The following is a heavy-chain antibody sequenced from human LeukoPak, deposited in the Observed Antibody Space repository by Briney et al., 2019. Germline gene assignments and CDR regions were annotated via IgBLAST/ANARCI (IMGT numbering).Heavy chain of an antibody. CDR2: IYTSGST. D-gene: IGHD1-26*01. CDR1: GGSISSYY. Sequence: KPSETLSLTCTVSGGSISSYYWSWIRQPAGKGLEWIGRIYTSGSTNYNPSLKSRVTMSVDTSKNQFSLKLSSVTAADTAVYYCARVALLVAGYMAFDIWGQGTMVTVSS. CDR3: ARVALLVAGYMAFDI. V-gene: IGHV4-4*07. J-gene: IGHJ3*02.